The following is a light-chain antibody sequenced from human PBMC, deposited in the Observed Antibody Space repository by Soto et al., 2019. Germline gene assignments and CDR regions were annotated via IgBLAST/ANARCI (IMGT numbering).Light chain of an antibody. CDR2: GAS. Sequence: EIVMTQSPATLSVSPGERATLSCRASQSVSSNLAGYQQKPGQAPRLLIYGASTRATGIPARFSGSGSATEFTLTISSLQSEDFAVYYGQQYNNWPLTFGGGTKVEIK. CDR1: QSVSSN. CDR3: QQYNNWPLT. V-gene: IGKV3-15*01. J-gene: IGKJ4*01.